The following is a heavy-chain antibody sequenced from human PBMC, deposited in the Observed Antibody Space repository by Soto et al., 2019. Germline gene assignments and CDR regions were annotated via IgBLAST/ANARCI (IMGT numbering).Heavy chain of an antibody. V-gene: IGHV3-33*01. Sequence: GGSLRLSCAASGFTFSSYGMHWVRQAPGKGLEWVAVIWYDGSNKYYADSVKGRFTISRDNSKNTLYLQMNSLRAEDTAVYYCARWSGSYSEYFQHWGQGTLVTVSS. CDR2: IWYDGSNK. CDR1: GFTFSSYG. J-gene: IGHJ1*01. D-gene: IGHD1-26*01. CDR3: ARWSGSYSEYFQH.